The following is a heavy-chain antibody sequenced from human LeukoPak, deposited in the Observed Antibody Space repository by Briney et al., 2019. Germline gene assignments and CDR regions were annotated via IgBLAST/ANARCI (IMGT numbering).Heavy chain of an antibody. CDR1: KFTFSSYT. V-gene: IGHV3-30*04. CDR2: ISYDGRNK. J-gene: IGHJ4*02. CDR3: ARESRDTAMATDY. D-gene: IGHD5-18*01. Sequence: GGSLRLSCAASKFTFSSYTMHWVRQAPGTGLDWVAVISYDGRNKYYGDSVKGRFTISRDNSKNTLYLQMNSLRPEDTAIYYCARESRDTAMATDYWGQGTLVTVSS.